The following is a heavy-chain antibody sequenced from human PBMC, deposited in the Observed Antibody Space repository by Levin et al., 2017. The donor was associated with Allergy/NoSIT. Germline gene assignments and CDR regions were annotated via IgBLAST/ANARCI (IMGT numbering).Heavy chain of an antibody. J-gene: IGHJ4*02. D-gene: IGHD3-9*01. CDR2: ISPSSGGT. V-gene: IGHV1-2*02. CDR1: GYTFTVYY. CDR3: ARKYYDILTGYYAFDY. Sequence: ASVKVSCKASGYTFTVYYIHWMRQAPGQGLEWMGWISPSSGGTNYAQKFQGRVTMTRDTSISTAYMEMSRLRSDDTAVYYCARKYYDILTGYYAFDYWGQGTLVTVSS.